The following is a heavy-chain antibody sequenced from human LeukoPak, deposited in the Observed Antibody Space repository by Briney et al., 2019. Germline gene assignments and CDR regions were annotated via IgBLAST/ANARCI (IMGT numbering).Heavy chain of an antibody. CDR1: GFTFSSYG. J-gene: IGHJ4*02. CDR3: FSSSGPAGYYDSSGTPRFDY. CDR2: ISGSGGST. Sequence: QPGGSLRLSCAASGFTFSSYGMHWVRQAPGKWLEWVSAISGSGGSTYYADSVKGRFTISRDNSKNTLYLQMNSLRAEDTAVYYCFSSSGPAGYYDSSGTPRFDYWGQGTLVTVSS. D-gene: IGHD3-22*01. V-gene: IGHV3-23*01.